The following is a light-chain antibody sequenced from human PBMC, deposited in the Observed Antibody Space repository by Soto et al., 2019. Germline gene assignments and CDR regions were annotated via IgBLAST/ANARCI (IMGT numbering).Light chain of an antibody. CDR3: QQSNTWPRT. Sequence: EIVLTQSPGTLSLSPGDSATLSCRASQSVSSTFLAWYQHKPGRPPRLLIHGASSRATGIPDRFTGSGSGTDFTLTISSLQSEDFAVYYCQQSNTWPRTFGQGTKVDIK. J-gene: IGKJ1*01. CDR2: GAS. CDR1: QSVSSTF. V-gene: IGKV3-20*01.